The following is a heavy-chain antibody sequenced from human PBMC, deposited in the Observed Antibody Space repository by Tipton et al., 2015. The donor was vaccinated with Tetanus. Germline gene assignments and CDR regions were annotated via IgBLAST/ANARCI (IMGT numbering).Heavy chain of an antibody. V-gene: IGHV3-23*01. J-gene: IGHJ6*02. CDR3: AKEQSDADYYYYGMDV. Sequence: SLRLSCAASGFTFSSYAMSWVRQAPGKGLEWVSAISGSGGSTYYAGSVKGRFAISRDNSKNTLYLQMNSLRAEDTAVYYCAKEQSDADYYYYGMDVWGQGTTVTVSS. CDR1: GFTFSSYA. D-gene: IGHD4-11*01. CDR2: ISGSGGST.